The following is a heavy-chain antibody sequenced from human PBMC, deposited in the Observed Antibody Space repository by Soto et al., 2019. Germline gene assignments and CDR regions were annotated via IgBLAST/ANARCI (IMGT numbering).Heavy chain of an antibody. J-gene: IGHJ4*02. V-gene: IGHV3-30-3*01. CDR2: ITYDGSNK. CDR3: ARDRYGDSSATFDY. CDR1: GFTFSSYA. D-gene: IGHD4-17*01. Sequence: GGSLRLSCAASGFTFSSYAMHWVRQAPGKGLEWVAVITYDGSNKYYADSVKGRFTISRDNSKNTLYLQMNSLRAEDTAVYYCARDRYGDSSATFDYWGQGTLVTVSS.